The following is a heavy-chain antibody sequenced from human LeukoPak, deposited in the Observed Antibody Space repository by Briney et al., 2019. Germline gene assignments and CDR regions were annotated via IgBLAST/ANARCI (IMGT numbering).Heavy chain of an antibody. CDR2: INHSGST. Sequence: PSETLSLTCAFYGGSFSGYYWSWIRQPPGKGLEWIGEINHSGSTNDNPSLKSRVTISVDTPKNQFSLKLSSVTAADTAVYYCARARSGYSYGYYYYYGMDVWGQGTTVTVSS. D-gene: IGHD5-18*01. J-gene: IGHJ6*02. CDR3: ARARSGYSYGYYYYYGMDV. CDR1: GGSFSGYY. V-gene: IGHV4-34*01.